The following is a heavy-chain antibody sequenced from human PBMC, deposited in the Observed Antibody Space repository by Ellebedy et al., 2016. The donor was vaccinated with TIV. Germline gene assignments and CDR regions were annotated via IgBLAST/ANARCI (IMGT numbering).Heavy chain of an antibody. CDR2: INPNSGGT. V-gene: IGHV1-2*04. Sequence: MPGGSLRLSCAASGFTFSSYGMHWVRQAPGQGLEWMGWINPNSGGTNYAQKFQGWVTMTRDTSISTAYMELSRLRSDDTAVYYCARDGGSYSDFDYWGQGTLVTVSS. CDR3: ARDGGSYSDFDY. CDR1: GFTFSSYG. D-gene: IGHD1-26*01. J-gene: IGHJ4*02.